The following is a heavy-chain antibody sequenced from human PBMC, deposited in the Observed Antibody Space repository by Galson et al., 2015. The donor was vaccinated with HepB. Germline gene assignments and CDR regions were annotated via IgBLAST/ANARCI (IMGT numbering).Heavy chain of an antibody. CDR2: ISAYNGNT. D-gene: IGHD2-15*01. J-gene: IGHJ4*02. V-gene: IGHV1-18*04. Sequence: SVKVSCKASGYTLTSYGISWVRQAPGQGLEWMGWISAYNGNTNYAQKLQGRVTMTTDTSTSTAYMELRSLRSDDTAVYYCARDGGRVGYCSGGSCYSHYWGQGTLVTVSS. CDR1: GYTLTSYG. CDR3: ARDGGRVGYCSGGSCYSHY.